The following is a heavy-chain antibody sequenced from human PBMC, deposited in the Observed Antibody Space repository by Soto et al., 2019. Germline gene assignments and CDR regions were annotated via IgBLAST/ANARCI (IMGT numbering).Heavy chain of an antibody. CDR2: FSLSGTT. V-gene: IGHV4-4*07. CDR3: AMGMTPRGAPAWYYFDS. Sequence: SETLSLTCTVSGASITGSCYWIWLRQPAGKGLEWIGRFSLSGTTNYNPSLRSRVTMSADVSKNQFSLRLTSVTAADTALYYCAMGMTPRGAPAWYYFDSWGQGTLVTVS. CDR1: GASITGSCY. J-gene: IGHJ4*02. D-gene: IGHD2-15*01.